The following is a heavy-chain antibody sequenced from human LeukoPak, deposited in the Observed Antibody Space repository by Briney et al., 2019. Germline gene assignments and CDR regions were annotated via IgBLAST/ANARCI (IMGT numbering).Heavy chain of an antibody. CDR3: SRGANWVDFDT. CDR1: GFSLSTYW. Sequence: GGSLRLSCAASGFSLSTYWMHWVREAPGKGLEWVVNIKEDGSEKNSADSVKGRFTISRDKAKTSVYLQMNSLRAEDTALFYTSRGANWVDFDTWGQGTMVTVSS. D-gene: IGHD2-15*01. CDR2: IKEDGSEK. V-gene: IGHV3-7*04. J-gene: IGHJ3*02.